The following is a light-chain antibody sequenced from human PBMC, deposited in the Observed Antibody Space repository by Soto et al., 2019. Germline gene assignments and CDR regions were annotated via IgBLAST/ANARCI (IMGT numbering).Light chain of an antibody. CDR2: RDS. J-gene: IGLJ2*01. CDR3: QVRDSRTV. CDR1: NIGSKN. Sequence: SYELTQPLSVSVALGQTARITCGGNNIGSKNVHWYQQKPGQAPVLVIYRDSNRPSGIPERFSGSNSGTTATLTINRAQVGDEADYYCQVRDSRTVFGGGTKLTVL. V-gene: IGLV3-9*01.